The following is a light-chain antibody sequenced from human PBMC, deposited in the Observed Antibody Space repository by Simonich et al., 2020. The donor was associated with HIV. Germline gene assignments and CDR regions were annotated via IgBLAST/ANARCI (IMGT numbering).Light chain of an antibody. CDR2: DAS. J-gene: IGKJ5*01. CDR1: QGISRS. CDR3: QQFNSYPQT. V-gene: IGKV1-13*02. Sequence: AIQLTQSPSSLSASVGDRVTITCRASQGISRSLAWYQQKPGKAPKRLSYDASSVESGVPSRFSGSGSGTDFTLTISSLQPEDFATYYCQQFNSYPQTFGQGTRLEIK.